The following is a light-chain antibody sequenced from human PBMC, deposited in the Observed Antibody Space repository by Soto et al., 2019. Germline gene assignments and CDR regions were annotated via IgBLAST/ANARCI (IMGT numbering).Light chain of an antibody. CDR1: QSVNIY. CDR2: DAS. Sequence: EIVLTQSPATLSLSPGERATLSCRASQSVNIYSAWYQQKPGQAPRLLIYDASNRATGIPARFSGSGSGTDFTLTISSLEPEDFAVYYCQQRSSWPLTFGGGTTVEIK. CDR3: QQRSSWPLT. J-gene: IGKJ4*01. V-gene: IGKV3-11*01.